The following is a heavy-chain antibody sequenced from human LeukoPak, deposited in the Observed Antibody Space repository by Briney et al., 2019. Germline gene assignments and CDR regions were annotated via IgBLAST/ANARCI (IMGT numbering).Heavy chain of an antibody. V-gene: IGHV4-4*02. CDR3: ARVRCCDGLCNFFDF. CDR1: GASVANTDW. CDR2: IFHGGTI. D-gene: IGHD2-21*02. Sequence: PSGTLSLTCTVSGASVANTDWWTWVRQPPGEGLEWIGEIFHGGTIKYNPSLKSRLTLSLDTSKNQFSLKVASVTAADTAVYFCARVRCCDGLCNFFDFWSQGTLVTVSS. J-gene: IGHJ4*02.